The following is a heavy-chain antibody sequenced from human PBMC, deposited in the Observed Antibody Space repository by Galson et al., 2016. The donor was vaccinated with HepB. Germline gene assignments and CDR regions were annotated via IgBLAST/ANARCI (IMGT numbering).Heavy chain of an antibody. Sequence: TLSLTCTVSGASISSADYYWSWLRQPPGKGLEWVGNIYDSGTTNYKSSLKSRVAITVDLSKDQFFLSLTSVTAADTAVYYCAREPFSYDDSGYAVFDIWGQGTMVTVSP. J-gene: IGHJ3*02. V-gene: IGHV4-30-4*01. CDR3: AREPFSYDDSGYAVFDI. CDR2: IYDSGTT. CDR1: GASISSADYY. D-gene: IGHD3-22*01.